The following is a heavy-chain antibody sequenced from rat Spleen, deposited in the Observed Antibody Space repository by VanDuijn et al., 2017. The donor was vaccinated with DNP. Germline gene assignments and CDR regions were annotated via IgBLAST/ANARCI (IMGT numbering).Heavy chain of an antibody. CDR3: TRDTGSDY. CDR1: GFTFSNYD. V-gene: IGHV5-27*01. CDR2: VNTGGGIT. Sequence: EVQLVESGGGLVQPGRSLKLSCVASGFTFSNYDMAWVRQAPSKGLEWVASVNTGGGITYYRDSVKGRFTVSRDNAKSTLYLQMNSLRSEDTATYYCTRDTGSDYWGQGVMVTVSS. J-gene: IGHJ2*01. D-gene: IGHD5-1*01.